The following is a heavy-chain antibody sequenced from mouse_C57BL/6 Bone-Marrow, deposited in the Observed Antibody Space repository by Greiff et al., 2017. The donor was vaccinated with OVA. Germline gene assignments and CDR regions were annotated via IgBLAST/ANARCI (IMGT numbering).Heavy chain of an antibody. CDR3: ATSWVAAMDY. CDR1: GYTFTSYW. J-gene: IGHJ4*01. V-gene: IGHV1-64*01. D-gene: IGHD4-1*01. CDR2: IHPNSGST. Sequence: QVQLKQSGAELVKPGASVKLSCKASGYTFTSYWMHWVKQRPGQGLEWIGMIHPNSGSTTYNEKFKSKATLTVDKSSSTAYMQLSSLTSEVSAVYFCATSWVAAMDYWGQGTSVTVSS.